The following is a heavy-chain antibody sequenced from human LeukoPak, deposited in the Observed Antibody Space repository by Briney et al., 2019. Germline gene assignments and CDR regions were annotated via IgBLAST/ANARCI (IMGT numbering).Heavy chain of an antibody. V-gene: IGHV4-59*01. CDR1: GGSISSYY. Sequence: SETLSLTCTVSGGSISSYYWSWIRQPPGKGLEWIGYIYYSGSTNYNPSLKSRVTISVDTSKNQFSLKLGSVTAADTAVYYCARAPQRGGWNYFDYWGQGTLVTVSS. CDR3: ARAPQRGGWNYFDY. D-gene: IGHD6-19*01. J-gene: IGHJ4*02. CDR2: IYYSGST.